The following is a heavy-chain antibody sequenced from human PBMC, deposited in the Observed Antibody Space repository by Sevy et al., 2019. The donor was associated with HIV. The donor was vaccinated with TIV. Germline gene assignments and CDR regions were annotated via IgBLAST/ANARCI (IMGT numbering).Heavy chain of an antibody. D-gene: IGHD2-8*01. Sequence: AAVKASCKASGYTFTSYGITWVRQAPGQGLEWMGWINPKNGNTKYAQNFQGRLNMTTDTSTSTVYMELRSLRSDDTAIYYCARTYCTNGVCYSYYGMDVWGQGTTVTVSS. V-gene: IGHV1-18*04. CDR3: ARTYCTNGVCYSYYGMDV. J-gene: IGHJ6*02. CDR2: INPKNGNT. CDR1: GYTFTSYG.